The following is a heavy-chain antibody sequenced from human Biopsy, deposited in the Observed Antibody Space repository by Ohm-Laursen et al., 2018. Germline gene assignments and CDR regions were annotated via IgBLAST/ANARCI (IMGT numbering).Heavy chain of an antibody. CDR1: GGSFRGYY. V-gene: IGHV4-34*01. Sequence: GTLSLTCAVYGGSFRGYYLGWIRPTPGEGVGGIWENNHSGSTHYKPSLDSRVAISADTSKNQFSLNLYSVAAADTAVYFCARGLPRIAPMVRGRRTWFDPWGQGTLVTVSS. D-gene: IGHD3-10*01. CDR2: NNHSGST. J-gene: IGHJ5*02. CDR3: ARGLPRIAPMVRGRRTWFDP.